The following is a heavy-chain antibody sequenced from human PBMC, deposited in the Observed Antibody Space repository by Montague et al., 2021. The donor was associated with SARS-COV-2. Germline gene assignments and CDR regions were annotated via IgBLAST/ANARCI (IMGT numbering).Heavy chain of an antibody. D-gene: IGHD6-19*01. Sequence: SETLSLTCTVSGRSITSYYWSWIRQPPGKGLEWIGYISYSGSTNYNPSLKSRVTMSVDTSKNQFSLRLTSVTAADTAVYYCARDGRSSVGARRQWGAFDVWGQGTMVTVSS. CDR2: ISYSGST. J-gene: IGHJ3*01. CDR3: ARDGRSSVGARRQWGAFDV. CDR1: GRSITSYY. V-gene: IGHV4-59*01.